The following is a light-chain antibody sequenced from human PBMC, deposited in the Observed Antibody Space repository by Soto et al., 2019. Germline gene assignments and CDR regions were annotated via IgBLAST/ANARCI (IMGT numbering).Light chain of an antibody. CDR3: SSYTSSSTEI. Sequence: QSVLTQPASVSLSPGQSITISCTGTSSDVGGYNYVSWYQQHPGKAPKLMIYEVSNRPSGVSNRFSGSKSGNTASLTISGLQAEDEADYYCSSYTSSSTEIFGTGTKVTAL. V-gene: IGLV2-14*01. CDR1: SSDVGGYNY. J-gene: IGLJ1*01. CDR2: EVS.